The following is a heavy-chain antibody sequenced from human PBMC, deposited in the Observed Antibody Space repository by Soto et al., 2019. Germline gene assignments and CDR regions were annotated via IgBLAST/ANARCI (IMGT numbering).Heavy chain of an antibody. J-gene: IGHJ5*02. CDR3: GRDQSGTGYYVDWFDP. Sequence: ASVKVSCKASGYTFSGHAIHWLRQAPGRRPEWLGRINAGNSKTYYSEKFEGRVTFTRDTVATTVNMELTSLTSEDTAVYYCGRDQSGTGYYVDWFDPWGQGTLVTVSS. CDR1: GYTFSGHA. D-gene: IGHD3-10*02. V-gene: IGHV1-3*01. CDR2: INAGNSKT.